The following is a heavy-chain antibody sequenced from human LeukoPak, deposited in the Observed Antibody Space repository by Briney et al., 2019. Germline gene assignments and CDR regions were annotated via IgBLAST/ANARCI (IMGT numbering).Heavy chain of an antibody. CDR1: GFTFSSYS. J-gene: IGHJ5*02. V-gene: IGHV3-48*02. CDR3: ASSHYYGSGSYYNVDWFDP. D-gene: IGHD3-10*01. Sequence: GGSLRLSCAASGFTFSSYSMNWVRQAPGKGLEWVSYITCSSSTIYYADSVKGRFTISRDNAKNSLYLQMNSLRDEDTAVYYCASSHYYGSGSYYNVDWFDPWGQGTLVTVSS. CDR2: ITCSSSTI.